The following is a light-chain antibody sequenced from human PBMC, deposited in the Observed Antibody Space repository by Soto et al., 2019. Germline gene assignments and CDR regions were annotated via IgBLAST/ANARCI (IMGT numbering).Light chain of an antibody. CDR2: LGS. CDR3: MQALQTPLT. Sequence: DIVMTQSPLSLPVIPGEPASISSWSSQSLLDSNGNNHLNWYLQKPGQSPQVLIYLGSNRASGVPDRFSGSGSGTDFTLKISRVEAEDVGVYYCMQALQTPLTFGQGTRLEIK. J-gene: IGKJ5*01. CDR1: QSLLDSNGNNH. V-gene: IGKV2-28*01.